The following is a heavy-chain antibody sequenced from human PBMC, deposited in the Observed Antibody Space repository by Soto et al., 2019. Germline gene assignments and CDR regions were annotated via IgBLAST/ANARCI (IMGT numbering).Heavy chain of an antibody. V-gene: IGHV4-34*01. CDR2: SNHSGST. Sequence: QVQLQQWGAGLLKPSETLSLTCAVYGGSFSGYYWTWIRQPPGTGLEWIGESNHSGSTNDNQSLKSRVTISVDTSKNQFSLKLTSVTAAYSAVYYCARDKITGRFDYWGQGTLVTVSS. CDR1: GGSFSGYY. D-gene: IGHD2-8*02. J-gene: IGHJ4*02. CDR3: ARDKITGRFDY.